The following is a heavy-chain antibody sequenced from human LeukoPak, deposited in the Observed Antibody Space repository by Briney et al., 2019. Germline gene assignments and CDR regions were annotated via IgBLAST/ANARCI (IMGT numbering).Heavy chain of an antibody. D-gene: IGHD7-27*01. V-gene: IGHV3-23*01. J-gene: IGHJ4*02. CDR3: ATFNWGRDS. CDR1: GFTFRSHA. Sequence: PGGSLRLSCVGSGFTFRSHAMSWVRQAPEKGLEFVSGIYENGGTTYYADSVKGRFSISRDNSKNTLYLQMDSLRGEDTAVYYCATFNWGRDSWGQGTLVTVSS. CDR2: IYENGGTT.